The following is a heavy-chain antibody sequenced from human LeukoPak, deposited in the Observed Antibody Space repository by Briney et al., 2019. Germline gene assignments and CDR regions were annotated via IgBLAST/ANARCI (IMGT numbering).Heavy chain of an antibody. V-gene: IGHV3-74*01. CDR2: INSDGSST. J-gene: IGHJ6*02. CDR1: GFTFSNYA. Sequence: GGSLRLSCAASGFTFSNYAMSWVRQTPGKGLVWVSRINSDGSSTSYADSVKGRFTISRDNAKNTLYLQMNSLRAEDTAVYYCARGDYYYYGMDVWGQGTTVTVSS. CDR3: ARGDYYYYGMDV.